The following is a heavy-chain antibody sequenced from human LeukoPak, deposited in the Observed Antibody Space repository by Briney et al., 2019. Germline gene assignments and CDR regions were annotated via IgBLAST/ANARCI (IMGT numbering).Heavy chain of an antibody. D-gene: IGHD2-15*01. CDR2: INHSGST. V-gene: IGHV4-34*01. CDR1: GGSFSGYY. CDR3: AGGGRIVVVVASGRGYNWFDP. J-gene: IGHJ5*02. Sequence: SETLSLTCAVYGGSFSGYYWSWIRQPPGKGLEWIGEINHSGSTNYNPSLKSRVTISVDTSKNQFSLKLSSVTAADTAVYYCAGGGRIVVVVASGRGYNWFDPWGQGTLVTVSS.